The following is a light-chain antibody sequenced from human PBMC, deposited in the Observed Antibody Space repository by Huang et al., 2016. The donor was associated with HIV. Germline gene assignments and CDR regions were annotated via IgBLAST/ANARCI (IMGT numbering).Light chain of an antibody. V-gene: IGKV2-28*01. CDR2: VAS. Sequence: DIVMTQSPLSLSVTPGGPASISCRSSQSLLHRNGNNYFDWYLQKPGQSTQLLIYVASSRASGIPDRVNGSGSGTDFTLKISRVEAEDVGVYYCMQALQTPLTFGGGTKVEVK. CDR3: MQALQTPLT. J-gene: IGKJ4*01. CDR1: QSLLHRNGNNY.